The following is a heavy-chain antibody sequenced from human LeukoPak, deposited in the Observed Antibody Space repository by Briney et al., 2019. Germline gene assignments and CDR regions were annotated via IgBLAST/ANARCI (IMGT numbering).Heavy chain of an antibody. CDR3: AREGSSKTDYHYYGMDV. Sequence: ASVKVSCKASGYTFTGYYMHWVRQAPGQGLEWMGWINPNSGGTNYAQKFQGRVTMTRDTSISTAYMELSRLRSDDTAVYYCAREGSSKTDYHYYGMDVWGQGTTVTVSS. V-gene: IGHV1-2*02. CDR1: GYTFTGYY. J-gene: IGHJ6*02. D-gene: IGHD2-2*01. CDR2: INPNSGGT.